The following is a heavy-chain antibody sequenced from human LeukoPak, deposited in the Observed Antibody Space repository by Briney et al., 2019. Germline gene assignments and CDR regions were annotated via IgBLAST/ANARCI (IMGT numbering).Heavy chain of an antibody. V-gene: IGHV4-34*01. D-gene: IGHD6-19*01. J-gene: IGHJ5*02. CDR3: ARLRDYTSGWLGQFDP. Sequence: SETLSLTCAVSGVAISRGGYAWNWIRQPPGKGLQWMGEISRTGTTNYNPSLKSRVTISIDTSRNHFSLTLYSVTAADTGVYYCARLRDYTSGWLGQFDPWGQGTLVTVSS. CDR2: ISRTGTT. CDR1: GVAISRGGYA.